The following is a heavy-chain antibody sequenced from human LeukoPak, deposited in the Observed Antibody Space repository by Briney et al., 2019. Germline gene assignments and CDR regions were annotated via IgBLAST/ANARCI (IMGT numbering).Heavy chain of an antibody. CDR3: ARETVLAYCGGDCHAANWFDP. CDR1: GGTFSSYA. Sequence: ASVKVSCKASGGTFSSYAISWVRQAPGQGLEWMGVIIPIFGTANYAQKFQGRVTITTDESTSTAYMELSSLRSEDTAVYYCARETVLAYCGGDCHAANWFDPWGQGTLVTVSS. V-gene: IGHV1-69*05. CDR2: IIPIFGTA. J-gene: IGHJ5*02. D-gene: IGHD2-21*02.